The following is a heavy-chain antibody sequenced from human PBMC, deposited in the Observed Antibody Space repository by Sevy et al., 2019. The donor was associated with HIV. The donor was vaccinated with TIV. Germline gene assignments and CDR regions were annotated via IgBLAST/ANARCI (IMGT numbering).Heavy chain of an antibody. Sequence: GGSLRISCAASGFTFSSYGMHWVRQAPGKGLEWVAVIWYDGSNKYYAESVKGRFTISRDNSKNTFHLQMSSLRLEDTGVYYCARGLAALPGYYYGMDVWGQGTTVTVSS. V-gene: IGHV3-33*01. D-gene: IGHD6-6*01. CDR1: GFTFSSYG. CDR3: ARGLAALPGYYYGMDV. CDR2: IWYDGSNK. J-gene: IGHJ6*02.